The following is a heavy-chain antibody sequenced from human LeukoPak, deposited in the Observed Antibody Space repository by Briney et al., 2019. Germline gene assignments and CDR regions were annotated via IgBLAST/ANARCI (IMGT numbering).Heavy chain of an antibody. CDR3: AKAAIAVAGTGGWLDP. CDR1: GGSISSYY. J-gene: IGHJ5*02. Sequence: SETLSLTCTVSGGSISSYYWSWIRQTPGKGLEWIGYMYYGGNTNYNPSLKSRVTISVDASKNQLSLRLNSVTAADTAVYYCAKAAIAVAGTGGWLDPWGQGTLVTVSS. V-gene: IGHV4-59*01. D-gene: IGHD6-19*01. CDR2: MYYGGNT.